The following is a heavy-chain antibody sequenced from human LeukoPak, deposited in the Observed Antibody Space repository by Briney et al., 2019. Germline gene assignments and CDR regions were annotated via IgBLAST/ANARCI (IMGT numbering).Heavy chain of an antibody. CDR2: IYYSGST. CDR3: ARRGGVGATPGPFDI. CDR1: GGSISSYY. D-gene: IGHD1-26*01. V-gene: IGHV4-59*08. Sequence: SETLSLTCTVSGGSISSYYWSWIRQPPGKGLEWIGYIYYSGSTNYNPSLKSRVTISVDTSKNQFSLKLSSVTAADTAVYYCARRGGVGATPGPFDIWGQGTMVTVSS. J-gene: IGHJ3*02.